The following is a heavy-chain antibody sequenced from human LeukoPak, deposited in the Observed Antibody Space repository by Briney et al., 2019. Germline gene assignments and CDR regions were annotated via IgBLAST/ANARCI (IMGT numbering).Heavy chain of an antibody. CDR2: INPNSGGT. J-gene: IGHJ4*02. CDR1: GYTFTGYY. V-gene: IGHV1-2*02. CDR3: ARLLWFGEFHLDY. Sequence: ASVKVSCKASGYTFTGYYMHWVRQAPGQGLEWMGWINPNSGGTNYAQKFQGRVTMTRDTSISTAYMELSRLRSDDTAVYYCARLLWFGEFHLDYWGQGTLVTVSS. D-gene: IGHD3-10*01.